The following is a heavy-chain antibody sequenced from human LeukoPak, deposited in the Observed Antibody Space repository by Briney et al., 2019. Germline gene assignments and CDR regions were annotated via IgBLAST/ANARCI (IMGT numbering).Heavy chain of an antibody. V-gene: IGHV1-69*05. CDR2: AIPILGST. CDR1: GATFSSSA. J-gene: IGHJ5*01. D-gene: IGHD1-26*01. CDR3: ARDDASATMGFDS. Sequence: SVTVSCKASGATFSSSAISWVRQAPGQGLEWVGGAIPILGSTKYAQKFQDRVSITTDESTSTAYMELSSLRSVDTAVYYCARDDASATMGFDSWGQGTLVSVS.